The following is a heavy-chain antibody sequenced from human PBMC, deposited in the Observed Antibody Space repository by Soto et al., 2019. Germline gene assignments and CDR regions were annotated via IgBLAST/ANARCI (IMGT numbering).Heavy chain of an antibody. D-gene: IGHD2-8*01. CDR2: IYPGDSDT. J-gene: IGHJ6*02. V-gene: IGHV5-51*01. CDR3: ARYCTNGVCYPYGMDV. CDR1: GYSFTSYW. Sequence: GESLKISCKGSGYSFTSYWIGWVRQMPGKGLEWMGIIYPGDSDTRYSPSFQGQVTISADKSISTAYLQWSSLKASDTAMYYCARYCTNGVCYPYGMDVWGQGTMVTVSS.